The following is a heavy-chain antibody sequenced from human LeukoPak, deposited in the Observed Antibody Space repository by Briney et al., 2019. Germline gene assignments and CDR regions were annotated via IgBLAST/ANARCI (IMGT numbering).Heavy chain of an antibody. Sequence: SETLSLTCNVSGASISGHYWSWIRHPAGKSLEWIGRIHTSGSPIYNPSLSSRVTMSVDTSKGQFSLTMNSLTAADTAIYYCARQRLDGDILGFDWWGQGTLVTVSS. V-gene: IGHV4-4*07. D-gene: IGHD2-21*01. CDR2: IHTSGSP. CDR3: ARQRLDGDILGFDW. J-gene: IGHJ4*02. CDR1: GASISGHY.